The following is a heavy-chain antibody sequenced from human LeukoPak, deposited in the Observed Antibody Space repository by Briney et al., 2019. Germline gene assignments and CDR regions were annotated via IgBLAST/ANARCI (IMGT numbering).Heavy chain of an antibody. Sequence: PGGSLRLSCAASGFTFSSYSMNWVRQAPGKGLEWVSYISSSSSTIYYADSVKGRFTISRDNAKNSLYLQMNSLRAEDTAVYYCARAPPVWFGDLDGAFDIWGQGTMVTVSS. CDR3: ARAPPVWFGDLDGAFDI. J-gene: IGHJ3*02. CDR1: GFTFSSYS. V-gene: IGHV3-48*01. CDR2: ISSSSSTI. D-gene: IGHD3-10*01.